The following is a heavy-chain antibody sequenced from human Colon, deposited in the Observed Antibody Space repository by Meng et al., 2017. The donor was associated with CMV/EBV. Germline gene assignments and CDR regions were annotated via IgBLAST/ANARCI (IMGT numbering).Heavy chain of an antibody. Sequence: EVQLGASGGVPVKPGGSLRLSCVGPGFTFSRYDMSWVRQAPGKGLEWVSSIGSSSSYMYYSDSVKGRFTISRDNAKNSLYLQINSLRAEDTAVYYCARGQRGFTQGLKLDSWGQGTLVTVSS. D-gene: IGHD1-26*01. CDR3: ARGQRGFTQGLKLDS. CDR1: GFTFSRYD. J-gene: IGHJ4*02. V-gene: IGHV3-21*02. CDR2: IGSSSSYM.